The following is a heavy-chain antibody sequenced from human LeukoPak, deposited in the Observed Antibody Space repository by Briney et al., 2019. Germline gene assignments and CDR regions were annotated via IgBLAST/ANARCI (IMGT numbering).Heavy chain of an antibody. Sequence: SETLSLTCAVYGGSFSGYYWSWIRQPPGKGLEWIGEINHSGSTNYNPSLKSRVTISVDTSKNQFSLKLSSVTAADTAVYYCARVRVTIFGVVIMGEEFDNWGQGTVVTVSS. CDR3: ARVRVTIFGVVIMGEEFDN. CDR2: INHSGST. V-gene: IGHV4-34*01. CDR1: GGSFSGYY. J-gene: IGHJ4*02. D-gene: IGHD3-3*01.